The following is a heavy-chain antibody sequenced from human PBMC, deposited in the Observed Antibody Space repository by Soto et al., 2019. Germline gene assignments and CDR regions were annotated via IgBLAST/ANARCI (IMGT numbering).Heavy chain of an antibody. D-gene: IGHD3-9*01. CDR1: GYTFTSYG. J-gene: IGHJ4*02. CDR3: ARALTPTDY. V-gene: IGHV1-18*01. CDR2: ISAHNGNT. Sequence: QVQLVQSGAEVKKRGASVKVSCKTSGYTFTSYGISWVRQAPGQGLEWMGWISAHNGNTIYAQKIRGRVTMTTDTSTSTAYMELRSLRSVDTAVYYCARALTPTDYWGQGTLVTVSS.